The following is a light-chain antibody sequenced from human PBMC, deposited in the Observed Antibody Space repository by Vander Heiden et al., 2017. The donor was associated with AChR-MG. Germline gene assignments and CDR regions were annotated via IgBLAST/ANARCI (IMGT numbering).Light chain of an antibody. CDR3: QQTYITPLT. CDR1: QTISTY. V-gene: IGKV1-39*01. J-gene: IGKJ4*01. Sequence: DIQMTQSPFSLSASVGDRVTITCRASQTISTYLNWYQQKPGKAPKLLFYAASSLQGGVPSRFSGSGSGTDFTLTISGLQAEDSATYYCQQTYITPLTFGGGTKVEIK. CDR2: AAS.